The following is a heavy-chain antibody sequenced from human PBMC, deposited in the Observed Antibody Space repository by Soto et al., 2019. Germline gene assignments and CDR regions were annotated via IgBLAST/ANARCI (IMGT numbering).Heavy chain of an antibody. CDR2: ITGTGGNT. CDR1: GFTFSSYA. J-gene: IGHJ5*01. D-gene: IGHD1-26*01. Sequence: EVQLLESGGGLVQPGGSLRLSCAASGFTFSSYALSWVRQAPGKGLEWVSAITGTGGNTYYADSVKGRFTISRDNSKNTLFLQMNSLRAEDTAVYDCAKGLGSGSYAASDSWGQGTLVTVSS. V-gene: IGHV3-23*01. CDR3: AKGLGSGSYAASDS.